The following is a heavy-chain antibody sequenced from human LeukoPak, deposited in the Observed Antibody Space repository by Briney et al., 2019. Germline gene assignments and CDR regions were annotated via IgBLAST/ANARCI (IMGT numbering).Heavy chain of an antibody. CDR2: INHSGST. J-gene: IGHJ4*02. Sequence: SETLSLTCAVYGGSFSGYYWSWIRQPPGKGLEWIGEINHSGSTNYNPSLKSRVTISVDTSKNRFSLKLSSVTAADTAVYYCATRGYSYRGSYWGQGTLVTVSS. CDR1: GGSFSGYY. CDR3: ATRGYSYRGSY. D-gene: IGHD5-18*01. V-gene: IGHV4-34*01.